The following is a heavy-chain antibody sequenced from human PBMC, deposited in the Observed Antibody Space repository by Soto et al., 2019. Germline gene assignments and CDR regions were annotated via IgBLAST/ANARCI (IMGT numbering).Heavy chain of an antibody. CDR3: AKGLTGAPYYAMDV. Sequence: QPGGSLRLSCAASGFTSSNYAMSWVRQAPGKGLEWVSGISGSGGSTYYADSVKGRFIISRDNSKNTLYLQMNSLRAEDTAVYYCAKGLTGAPYYAMDVWGQGTTVTVSS. D-gene: IGHD7-27*01. CDR1: GFTSSNYA. V-gene: IGHV3-23*01. J-gene: IGHJ6*02. CDR2: ISGSGGST.